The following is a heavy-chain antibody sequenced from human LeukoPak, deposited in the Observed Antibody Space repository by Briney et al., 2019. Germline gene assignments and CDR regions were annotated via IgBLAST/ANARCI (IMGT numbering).Heavy chain of an antibody. D-gene: IGHD3-22*01. CDR2: ISYDGSNK. Sequence: PGGSLRLSCAASGFTFSSYGMHWVRQAPGKGLEWVAVISYDGSNKYYADSVKGRFTISRDNSKNTLYLQMNSLRAEDTAVYYCAKDRYYDSSGYNNWFDPWGQGTLVTVSS. CDR3: AKDRYYDSSGYNNWFDP. CDR1: GFTFSSYG. J-gene: IGHJ5*02. V-gene: IGHV3-30*18.